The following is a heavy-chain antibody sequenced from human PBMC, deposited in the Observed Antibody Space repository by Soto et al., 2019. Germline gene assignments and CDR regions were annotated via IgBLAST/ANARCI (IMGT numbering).Heavy chain of an antibody. D-gene: IGHD3-22*01. Sequence: PSETLSLTCAFSGYSISSSNWWGWIRQPPGKGLEWIGYIYYSGTTYYNPSLKSRVTMSVDTSKNQFSLKLTSVTAVDTAVYYCARVGYYDGSGYNAFNIWGLGTMVT. CDR2: IYYSGTT. CDR3: ARVGYYDGSGYNAFNI. V-gene: IGHV4-28*03. CDR1: GYSISSSNW. J-gene: IGHJ3*02.